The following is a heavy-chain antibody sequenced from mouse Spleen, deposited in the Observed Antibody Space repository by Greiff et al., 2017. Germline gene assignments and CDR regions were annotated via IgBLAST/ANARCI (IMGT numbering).Heavy chain of an antibody. CDR1: GFTFSDYG. J-gene: IGHJ4*01. D-gene: IGHD2-1*01. Sequence: DVKLVESGGGLVKPGGSLKLSCAASGFTFSDYGMHWVRQAPEKGLEWVAYISSGSSTIYYADTVKGRFTISRDNAKNTLFLQMTSLRSEDTAMYYCARQGGNPYYAMDYWGQGTSVTVSS. CDR3: ARQGGNPYYAMDY. CDR2: ISSGSSTI. V-gene: IGHV5-17*01.